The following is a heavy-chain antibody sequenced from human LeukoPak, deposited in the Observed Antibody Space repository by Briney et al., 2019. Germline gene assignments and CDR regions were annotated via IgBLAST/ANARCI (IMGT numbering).Heavy chain of an antibody. CDR2: IIPIFGTA. V-gene: IGHV1-69*05. J-gene: IGHJ4*02. CDR3: AKVDSIQLWLPVY. CDR1: GGTFSSYA. D-gene: IGHD5-18*01. Sequence: SVKVSCKASGGTFSSYAISWVRQAPGQGLEWMGGIIPIFGTANYAQKFQGRVTITTDESTSTAYMELSSLRSEDTAVYYCAKVDSIQLWLPVYWGQGTLVTVSS.